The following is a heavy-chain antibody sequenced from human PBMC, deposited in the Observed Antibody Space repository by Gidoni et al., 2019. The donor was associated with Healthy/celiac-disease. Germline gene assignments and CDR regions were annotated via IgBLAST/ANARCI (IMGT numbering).Heavy chain of an antibody. V-gene: IGHV3-23*01. J-gene: IGHJ6*02. Sequence: EVQLLESGGGLVQPGGSLRLSCAASGCTFSSYAMSWVRQAPGKGLEWVSAISGSGGSTYYADSVKGRFTISRDNSKNTLYLQMNSLRAEDTAVYYCAKDVGYCSGGSCYSGGYYYYYYGMDVWGQGTTVTVSS. CDR3: AKDVGYCSGGSCYSGGYYYYYYGMDV. CDR2: ISGSGGST. D-gene: IGHD2-15*01. CDR1: GCTFSSYA.